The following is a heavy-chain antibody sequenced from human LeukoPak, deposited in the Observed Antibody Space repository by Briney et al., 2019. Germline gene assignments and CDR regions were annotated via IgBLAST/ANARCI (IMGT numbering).Heavy chain of an antibody. V-gene: IGHV3-23*01. CDR2: ISGSGGST. D-gene: IGHD6-13*01. J-gene: IGHJ1*01. CDR1: GFTFSNAW. Sequence: GGSLRLSCAASGFTFSNAWMSWVRQAPGKGLEWVSAISGSGGSTYYADSVKGRFTISRDNSKNTLYLQMNSLRAEDTAVYYCAKLSSSWHRGYFQHWGQGTLVTVSS. CDR3: AKLSSSWHRGYFQH.